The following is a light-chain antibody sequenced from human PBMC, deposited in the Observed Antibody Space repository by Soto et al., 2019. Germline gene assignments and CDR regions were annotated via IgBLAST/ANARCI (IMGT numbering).Light chain of an antibody. J-gene: IGLJ2*01. V-gene: IGLV2-8*01. CDR3: SSYGGSNNLL. CDR1: SRDIGGYDF. Sequence: QSALTQPPSASGSPGQSVTISCTGTSRDIGGYDFVSWYQQHPGKAPKLMIYDVFKRPSGVPDRCSGSKSGNTASLTVSGLQADDEADYYCSSYGGSNNLLFGGGTKLTVL. CDR2: DVF.